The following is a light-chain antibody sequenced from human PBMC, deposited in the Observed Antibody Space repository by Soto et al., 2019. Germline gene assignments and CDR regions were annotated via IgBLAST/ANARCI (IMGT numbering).Light chain of an antibody. Sequence: QPVLTQPPSVSGAPGQRVTISCTGTTSNIGANYDVHWYQQFPGKAPTLLVFLNSDRPSGVPDRFSGSKSATSASLAITGLQAEDEAHYYCQSYDSSLSGYVFGTGTKLTVL. J-gene: IGLJ1*01. CDR2: LNS. CDR1: TSNIGANYD. V-gene: IGLV1-40*01. CDR3: QSYDSSLSGYV.